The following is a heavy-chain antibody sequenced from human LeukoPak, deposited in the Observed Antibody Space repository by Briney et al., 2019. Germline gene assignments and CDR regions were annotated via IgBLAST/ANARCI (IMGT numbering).Heavy chain of an antibody. Sequence: GGSLRLSCAASGFTFSSYSMNWVRQAPGKGLEWVAVIWYDGSNKYYADSVKGRFTISRDNSKNTLYLQMNSLRAEDTAVYYCARDRDYGDYGIDYWGQGTLVTVSS. J-gene: IGHJ4*02. V-gene: IGHV3-33*08. CDR1: GFTFSSYS. CDR2: IWYDGSNK. CDR3: ARDRDYGDYGIDY. D-gene: IGHD4-17*01.